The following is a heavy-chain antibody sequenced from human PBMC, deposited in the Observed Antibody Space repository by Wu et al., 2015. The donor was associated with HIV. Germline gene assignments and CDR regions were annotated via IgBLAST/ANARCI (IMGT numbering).Heavy chain of an antibody. J-gene: IGHJ6*03. D-gene: IGHD2-21*02. CDR1: GYTFTAHY. CDR2: IRPDSGAT. V-gene: IGHV1-2*02. CDR3: ARDLGDDFAIRGYYWYLDV. Sequence: QVQLEQSGAELAKPGASVRVSCQASGYTFTAHYIHWVRQAPGQGLEWMGWIRPDSGATHYAEKFEDRVTMTRDASIDTAYIQLNRLRSDDTAVYFCARDLGDDFAIRGYYWYLDVVGEGDRDHRLL.